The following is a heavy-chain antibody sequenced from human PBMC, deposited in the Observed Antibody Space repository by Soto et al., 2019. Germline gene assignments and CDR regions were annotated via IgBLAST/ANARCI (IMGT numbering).Heavy chain of an antibody. CDR1: GCSISSSSYY. Sequence: TLSLTFTVSGCSISSSSYYLGWIRQPPGKGLEWIGSIYYSGSTYYNPSLKSRVTISVDTSKNQFSLKLSSVTAADTAVYYCARHYLSLITGTTSLFDYWGQGTLVTVSS. D-gene: IGHD1-7*01. V-gene: IGHV4-39*01. CDR2: IYYSGST. J-gene: IGHJ4*02. CDR3: ARHYLSLITGTTSLFDY.